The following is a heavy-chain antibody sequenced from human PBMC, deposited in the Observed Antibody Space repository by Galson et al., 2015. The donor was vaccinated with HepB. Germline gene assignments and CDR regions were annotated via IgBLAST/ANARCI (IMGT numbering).Heavy chain of an antibody. J-gene: IGHJ4*02. CDR1: GDTFTSNT. CDR2: IIPMVDVT. Sequence: SVKVSCKVSGDTFTSNTINWVRQAPGQGLEWMGRIIPMVDVTTYAQIFQDRVTMTADNSASTAYMELSSLRSEDTALYYCARTLRDFWSGDSRDYFDYWGQGTLVTVSS. V-gene: IGHV1-69*02. CDR3: ARTLRDFWSGDSRDYFDY. D-gene: IGHD3-3*01.